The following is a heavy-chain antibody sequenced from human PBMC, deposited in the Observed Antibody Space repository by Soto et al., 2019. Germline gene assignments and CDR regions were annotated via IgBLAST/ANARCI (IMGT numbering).Heavy chain of an antibody. Sequence: ASVKVSCKASGYTFGWHGVTWVRQAPGQGLEWMGWISGYNGETKYAQNLQGRVTITTDTSSSTAYMELRSLTSDDTAVYYCARYGVANAVGYFSYLGMDAWGQGTSVTVS. CDR3: ARYGVANAVGYFSYLGMDA. J-gene: IGHJ6*02. CDR1: GYTFGWHG. D-gene: IGHD2-15*01. CDR2: ISGYNGET. V-gene: IGHV1-18*01.